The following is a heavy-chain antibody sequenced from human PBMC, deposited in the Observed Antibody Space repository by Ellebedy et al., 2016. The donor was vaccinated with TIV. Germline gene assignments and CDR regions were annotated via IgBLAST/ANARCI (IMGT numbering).Heavy chain of an antibody. Sequence: MPSETLSLTCTVSGGSISSSSYFWGWIRQPPGKGLEWIGSIYYSGSTYYNPSLKSRVTITVDTSKNQFSLKLSSVTAADTAVYYCAKIGAYKGLYYYAMDVWGQGTTVTVSS. CDR3: AKIGAYKGLYYYAMDV. V-gene: IGHV4-39*01. CDR2: IYYSGST. CDR1: GGSISSSSYF. D-gene: IGHD3-10*01. J-gene: IGHJ6*02.